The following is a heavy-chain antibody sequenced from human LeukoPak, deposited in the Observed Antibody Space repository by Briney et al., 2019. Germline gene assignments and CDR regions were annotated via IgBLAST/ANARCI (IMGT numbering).Heavy chain of an antibody. CDR1: GYTFIGYY. CDR3: PATRVTTTRLYF. V-gene: IGHV1-2*02. D-gene: IGHD4-17*01. Sequence: ASVKVSCQASGYTFIGYYMHWVRQAPGQGLEWMGWINPNSGVTKYAQKFQGRVTMTRDRSISTAYMELTSLGSDDTAGYYCPATRVTTTRLYFGGQGTLVTVSS. J-gene: IGHJ4*02. CDR2: INPNSGVT.